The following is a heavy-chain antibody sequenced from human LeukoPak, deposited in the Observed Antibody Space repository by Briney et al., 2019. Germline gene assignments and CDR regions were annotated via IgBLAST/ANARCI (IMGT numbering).Heavy chain of an antibody. V-gene: IGHV4-31*03. CDR2: IYYSGST. D-gene: IGHD3-10*01. Sequence: PSETLSLTCTVSGGSISSDNYYRVWIRQPPGKGLEWIGYIYYSGSTYYNPSLKSRVTISVDTSKNQFSLKLSSVTAADTAVYYCARDSTSDENYYYYYGMDVWGQGTTVTVSS. CDR1: GGSISSDNYY. J-gene: IGHJ6*02. CDR3: ARDSTSDENYYYYYGMDV.